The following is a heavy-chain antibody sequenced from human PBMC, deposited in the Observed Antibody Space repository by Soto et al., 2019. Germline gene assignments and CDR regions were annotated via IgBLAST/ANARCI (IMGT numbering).Heavy chain of an antibody. CDR3: AKGDSTTHGDSFDI. V-gene: IGHV4-59*01. Sequence: LSLTCSVSGGSISFYNWNWIRQSPGKGLEWIGYIYHSGRTNYNPPLKSRVTISVDTSKNQFSLQLSSVTAADTAVYYCAKGDSTTHGDSFDIWGQGTMVTVSS. J-gene: IGHJ3*02. D-gene: IGHD6-13*01. CDR1: GGSISFYN. CDR2: IYHSGRT.